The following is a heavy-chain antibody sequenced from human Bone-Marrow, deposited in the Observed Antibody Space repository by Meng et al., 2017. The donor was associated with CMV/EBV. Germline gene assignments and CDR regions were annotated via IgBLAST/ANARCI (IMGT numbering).Heavy chain of an antibody. V-gene: IGHV1-2*02. Sequence: VKVSCKASGYTFTAHYFHWVRQTPGQGLEWMGWIHPHRGDTNYAQQFQGRVTLTRDTSINTGYMELTRLTSDDTAVYYCARDNNWGPDYWGQGTLVTVSS. CDR3: ARDNNWGPDY. D-gene: IGHD7-27*01. CDR2: IHPHRGDT. CDR1: GYTFTAHY. J-gene: IGHJ4*02.